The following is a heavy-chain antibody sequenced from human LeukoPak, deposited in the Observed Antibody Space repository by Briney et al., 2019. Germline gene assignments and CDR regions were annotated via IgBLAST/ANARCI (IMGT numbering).Heavy chain of an antibody. J-gene: IGHJ4*02. CDR2: INSDGSST. CDR3: ARVGWYGVAGTPIDY. Sequence: GGSLRLSCAASGFTFSSYWMHWVRQAPGKGLVWVSRINSDGSSTSYADSVKGRFTISRDNAKNTLYLQMNSLRAEDTAVYYCARVGWYGVAGTPIDYWGQGTLVTVSS. D-gene: IGHD6-19*01. CDR1: GFTFSSYW. V-gene: IGHV3-74*01.